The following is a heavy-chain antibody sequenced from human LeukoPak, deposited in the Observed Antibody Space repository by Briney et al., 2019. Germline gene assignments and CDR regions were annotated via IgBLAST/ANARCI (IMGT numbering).Heavy chain of an antibody. CDR2: ISAYNGNT. CDR3: ARDRALVVVSAAVFEGYYYYGMDV. J-gene: IGHJ6*02. Sequence: GASVKVSCKASGYTFTSYGISWVRQAPGQGLEWMGWISAYNGNTNYAQKLQGRVTMTTDTSTSTAYMELRSLRSDDTAVYYCARDRALVVVSAAVFEGYYYYGMDVWGQGTTVTVSS. CDR1: GYTFTSYG. V-gene: IGHV1-18*01. D-gene: IGHD2-2*01.